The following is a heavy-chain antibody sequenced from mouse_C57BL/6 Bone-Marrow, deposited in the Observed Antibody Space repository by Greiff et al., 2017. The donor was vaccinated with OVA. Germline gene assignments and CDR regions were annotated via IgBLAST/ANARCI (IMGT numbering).Heavy chain of an antibody. D-gene: IGHD1-1*01. CDR2: IDPANGNT. Sequence: EVQLQQSVAELVRPGASVKLSCTASGFNIKNTYMHWVKQRPEQGLEWIGRIDPANGNTKYAPKFKGKATITADTSSNTAYLQLSSLTSEDTAIEYGAVDLYGWAWFAYWGQGTLVTVSA. J-gene: IGHJ3*01. CDR3: AVDLYGWAWFAY. CDR1: GFNIKNTY. V-gene: IGHV14-3*01.